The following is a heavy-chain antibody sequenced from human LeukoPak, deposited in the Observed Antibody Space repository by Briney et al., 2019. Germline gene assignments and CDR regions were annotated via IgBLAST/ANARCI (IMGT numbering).Heavy chain of an antibody. J-gene: IGHJ4*02. CDR1: GFTFSNYK. Sequence: GGSLSLSCAASGFTFSNYKMNWVRQAPGKGLEWVSSISSSSSFIYYADSVKGRFTISRDNAKNSLYLQMNSLRAEDTAVYYCARDSGADGYAVDYWGQGTLVTVSS. V-gene: IGHV3-21*01. D-gene: IGHD2-15*01. CDR3: ARDSGADGYAVDY. CDR2: ISSSSSFI.